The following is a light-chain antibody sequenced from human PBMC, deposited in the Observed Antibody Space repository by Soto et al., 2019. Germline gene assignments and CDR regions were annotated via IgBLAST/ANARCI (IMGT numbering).Light chain of an antibody. Sequence: DIQMTQSPSTLSASVGDRVTITCRASQSISSWLAWYQQKPGKAPKLLIYDASSLESGVPSRFSGSGSGTGFTLTISSLQPEDFAAYYCLQDYTYPYTFGQGTKLEIK. CDR1: QSISSW. J-gene: IGKJ2*01. CDR2: DAS. V-gene: IGKV1-5*01. CDR3: LQDYTYPYT.